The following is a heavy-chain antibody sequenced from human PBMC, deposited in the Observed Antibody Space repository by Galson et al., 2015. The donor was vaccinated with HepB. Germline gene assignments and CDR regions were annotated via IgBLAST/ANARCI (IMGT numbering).Heavy chain of an antibody. D-gene: IGHD1-26*01. CDR3: ARDFGGSYSLSAFDI. CDR2: ISSSSSYI. J-gene: IGHJ3*02. CDR1: GFTFSSYS. V-gene: IGHV3-21*01. Sequence: SLRLSCAASGFTFSSYSMNWVRQAPGKGLEWVSSISSSSSYIYYADSVKGRFTISRDNAKNSLYLQMNSLRAEDTAVYYCARDFGGSYSLSAFDIWGQGTMVTVSS.